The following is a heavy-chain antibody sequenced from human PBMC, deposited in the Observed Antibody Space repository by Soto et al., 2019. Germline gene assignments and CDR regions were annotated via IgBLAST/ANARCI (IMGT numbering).Heavy chain of an antibody. CDR1: EFTFSSFW. Sequence: GGSLRLSCAASEFTFSSFWMSWVRQAPGKGLEWVANIKQDGSEKYYVDSVKGRFTISRDNAKNSLYLQMNSLRAEDTAVYYCARDRGTFDYWGQGTLVTVSS. D-gene: IGHD1-1*01. V-gene: IGHV3-7*05. CDR2: IKQDGSEK. CDR3: ARDRGTFDY. J-gene: IGHJ4*02.